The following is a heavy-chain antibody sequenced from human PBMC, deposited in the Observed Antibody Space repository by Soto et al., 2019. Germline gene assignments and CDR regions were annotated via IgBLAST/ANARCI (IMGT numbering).Heavy chain of an antibody. CDR1: GFTFTRHS. D-gene: IGHD1-1*01. Sequence: EVQLVESGGGLVEPGGSLRLSCYASGFTFTRHSMNWVRQAPGEGLEWVSSISGLSEHILYADSVKGRFTISRDNAKSALFLQMSSLRVDDTALYYCAGGEATGTAPGFGIWGQGTM. CDR2: ISGLSEHI. J-gene: IGHJ3*02. V-gene: IGHV3-21*01. CDR3: AGGEATGTAPGFGI.